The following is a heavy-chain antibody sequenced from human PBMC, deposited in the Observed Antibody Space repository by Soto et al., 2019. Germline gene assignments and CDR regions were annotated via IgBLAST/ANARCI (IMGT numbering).Heavy chain of an antibody. Sequence: QVQLVQSGAEVKKPGASVKVSCKASGYTFTSYDINWVRQATGQGLEWMGWMNPNSGNTGDAQKFQGRVTMTRNTSISTAYMELSSLRSDDTAVYYCARGYVYSNLPYYYGMDVWGQGTTVTVSS. CDR1: GYTFTSYD. CDR2: MNPNSGNT. J-gene: IGHJ6*02. CDR3: ARGYVYSNLPYYYGMDV. V-gene: IGHV1-8*01. D-gene: IGHD4-4*01.